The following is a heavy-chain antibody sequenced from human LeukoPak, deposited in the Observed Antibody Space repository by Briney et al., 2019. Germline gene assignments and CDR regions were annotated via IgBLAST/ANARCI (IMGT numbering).Heavy chain of an antibody. CDR3: ARGHCSTTTCYTKDDAFDI. CDR2: ISSSSSI. D-gene: IGHD2-2*02. V-gene: IGHV3-69-1*01. J-gene: IGHJ3*02. CDR1: GFTFSSYN. Sequence: GGSLRLSCAASGFTFSSYNMKWVHQAPGKGLEWVSSISSSSSIYYADSVKGRFTISRDNAKNSLYLQMNSLRAEDTAVYYCARGHCSTTTCYTKDDAFDIWGQGTMVTVSS.